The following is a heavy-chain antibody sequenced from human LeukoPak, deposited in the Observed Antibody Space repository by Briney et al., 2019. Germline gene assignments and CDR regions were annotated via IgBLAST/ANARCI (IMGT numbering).Heavy chain of an antibody. D-gene: IGHD6-13*01. J-gene: IGHJ3*02. CDR1: GDSFSSGSFY. V-gene: IGHV4-61*09. CDR2: IYTSGST. Sequence: TPSETLSLTCTVSGDSFSSGSFYWSWIRQPAGKGLEWIGHIYTSGSTNYNPSLKSRVTISVDTSKNQFSLNLSSVTAADTAVYYCARPGSSWYIDAFDIWGQGTMVTVSS. CDR3: ARPGSSWYIDAFDI.